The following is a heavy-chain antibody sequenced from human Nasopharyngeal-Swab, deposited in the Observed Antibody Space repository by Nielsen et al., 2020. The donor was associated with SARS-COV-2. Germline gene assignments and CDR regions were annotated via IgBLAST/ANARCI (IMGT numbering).Heavy chain of an antibody. D-gene: IGHD3-3*01. Sequence: ASVKVSCKASGYTFKSYGISWVRQAPGQGLEWMGWISASNGNTDYAQKFQGRVTMTTDTATTTAYMELRSLRSDDTAIYYCARDGDVSGSLNWCDPWGQGTLVTVSS. CDR1: GYTFKSYG. CDR2: ISASNGNT. V-gene: IGHV1-18*01. J-gene: IGHJ5*02. CDR3: ARDGDVSGSLNWCDP.